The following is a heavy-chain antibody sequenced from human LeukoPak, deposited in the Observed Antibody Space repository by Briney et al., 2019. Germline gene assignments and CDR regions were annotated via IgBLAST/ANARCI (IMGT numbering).Heavy chain of an antibody. D-gene: IGHD7-27*01. J-gene: IGHJ4*02. CDR2: ISRGGVIS. Sequence: GGSLRLSCAASGFTFSDYAVNWVRQAPGKGLEWVSTISRGGVISYYADSVKGRFTISRDNSNNTLYLHMNSLRAEDTAVYYCVSRAGSPWGPFDDWGQGTLVTVSS. CDR3: VSRAGSPWGPFDD. CDR1: GFTFSDYA. V-gene: IGHV3-23*01.